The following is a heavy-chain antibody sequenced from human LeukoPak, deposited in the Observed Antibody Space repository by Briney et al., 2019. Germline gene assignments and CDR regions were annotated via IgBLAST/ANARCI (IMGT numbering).Heavy chain of an antibody. CDR3: ARREDYYDSSGYWQYFDY. Sequence: ASVKVSCKASGGTFSSYAISWVRQAPGQGLEWMGGIIPIFGTANYAQKFQGRVTITADESTSTAYMELSSLRSEDTAVYYCARREDYYDSSGYWQYFDYWGQGTLVTVSS. CDR1: GGTFSSYA. V-gene: IGHV1-69*13. CDR2: IIPIFGTA. J-gene: IGHJ4*02. D-gene: IGHD3-22*01.